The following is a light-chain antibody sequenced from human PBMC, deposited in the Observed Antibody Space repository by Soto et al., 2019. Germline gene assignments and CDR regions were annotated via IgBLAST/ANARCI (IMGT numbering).Light chain of an antibody. V-gene: IGKV1-39*01. CDR3: QQSFSILWT. CDR2: AAS. Sequence: DIPMTQSPSSLSATVGDRVTITCRASQSISSYLNWYQQKPGKAPKLLIYAASSLQSGVPSRFSGSASGTDLILTITNLQPEDFATYYCQQSFSILWTFGQGTKVDIK. J-gene: IGKJ1*01. CDR1: QSISSY.